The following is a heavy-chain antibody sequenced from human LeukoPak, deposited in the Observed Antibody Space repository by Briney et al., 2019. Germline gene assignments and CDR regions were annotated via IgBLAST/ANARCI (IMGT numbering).Heavy chain of an antibody. V-gene: IGHV3-23*01. Sequence: GGSLRLSCAASGFTFSSYAMSWVHQAPGKGLEWVSAISGSGGSTYYADSVKGRFTISRDNSKNTLYLQMNSLRAEDTAVYYCARVPAAMTSYYYGMDVWGQGTTVTVSS. CDR2: ISGSGGST. CDR3: ARVPAAMTSYYYGMDV. D-gene: IGHD2-2*01. CDR1: GFTFSSYA. J-gene: IGHJ6*02.